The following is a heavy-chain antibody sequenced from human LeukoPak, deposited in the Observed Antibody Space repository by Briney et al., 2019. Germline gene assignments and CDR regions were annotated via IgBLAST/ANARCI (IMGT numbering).Heavy chain of an antibody. V-gene: IGHV4-61*05. CDR1: GGSISSSSYY. CDR2: IYYSGST. D-gene: IGHD6-19*01. CDR3: ARAYSGWYFDY. J-gene: IGHJ4*02. Sequence: KASETLSLTCTVSGGSISSSSYYWGWIRQPPGKGLEWIGYIYYSGSTNYNPSLKSRVTISVDTSKNQFSLKLSSVTAADTAVYYCARAYSGWYFDYWGQGTLVTVSS.